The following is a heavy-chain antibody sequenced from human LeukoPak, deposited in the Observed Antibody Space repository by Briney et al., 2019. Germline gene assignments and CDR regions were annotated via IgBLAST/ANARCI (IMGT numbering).Heavy chain of an antibody. Sequence: PGGSLRLSCAASGFTFSSYAMHWVRQAPGKGLEWVAVISYDGSNKYYADSVKGRFTISRDNSKNTLYLQMNSLRAEDTAVYYCARDPGYCRGGSCYNYFDSWGQGTLVTVSS. CDR1: GFTFSSYA. D-gene: IGHD2-15*01. CDR2: ISYDGSNK. V-gene: IGHV3-30*04. CDR3: ARDPGYCRGGSCYNYFDS. J-gene: IGHJ4*02.